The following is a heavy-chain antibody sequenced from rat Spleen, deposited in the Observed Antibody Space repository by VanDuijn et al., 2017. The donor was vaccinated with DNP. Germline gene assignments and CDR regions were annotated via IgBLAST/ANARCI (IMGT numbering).Heavy chain of an antibody. CDR2: MSYDGSNT. CDR3: TRDRDNSGPFDY. Sequence: EVQLVESGGGLVQPGRSLKLSCAASGFTFSNYGMAWVRQAPTRGLEWVATMSYDGSNTYYRDSVKGRFTISRDNAKSTLYLQMNSLRSEDTATYYCTRDRDNSGPFDYWGQGVMVTVSS. V-gene: IGHV5-29*01. D-gene: IGHD4-3*01. CDR1: GFTFSNYG. J-gene: IGHJ2*01.